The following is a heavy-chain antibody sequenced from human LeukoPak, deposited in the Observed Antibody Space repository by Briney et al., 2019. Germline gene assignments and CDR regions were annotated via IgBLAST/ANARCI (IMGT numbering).Heavy chain of an antibody. CDR1: GFTFSSHW. V-gene: IGHV3-7*03. Sequence: GGSLRLSCAASGFTFSSHWMTWVRLAPGRGLEWVAHIKQGGNTKHYVGSVKGRFTISRDDAQNTLYLQMNSLRDDDTAVYYCVRGPSFGDFVDFLDSWGQGTRVTVSS. J-gene: IGHJ4*02. CDR3: VRGPSFGDFVDFLDS. D-gene: IGHD4-17*01. CDR2: IKQGGNTK.